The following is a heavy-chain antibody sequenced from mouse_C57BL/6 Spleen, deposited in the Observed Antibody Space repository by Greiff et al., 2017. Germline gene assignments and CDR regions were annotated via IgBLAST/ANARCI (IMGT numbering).Heavy chain of an antibody. CDR1: GYSFTSYY. Sequence: QVQLQHSGPELVKPGASVKISCKASGYSFTSYYIHWVKQRPGQGLEWIGWIYPGSGNSKYNEKFQGKATLTADTSSSSAYMQLSSLTSEDSAVYYCARFYYDYDNDARDYWGQGTSVTVSS. V-gene: IGHV1-66*01. D-gene: IGHD2-4*01. J-gene: IGHJ4*01. CDR3: ARFYYDYDNDARDY. CDR2: IYPGSGNS.